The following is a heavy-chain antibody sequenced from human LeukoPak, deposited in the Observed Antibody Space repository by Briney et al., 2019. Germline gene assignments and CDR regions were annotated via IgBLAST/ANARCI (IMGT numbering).Heavy chain of an antibody. CDR2: INSDGSST. CDR3: ARVNYYDNSGSPA. J-gene: IGHJ5*02. D-gene: IGHD3-22*01. Sequence: GGSLRLSCAASGFTFSSYAMSWVRQAPGKGLVWVSRINSDGSSTSYADSVKGRFTISRDNAKNTLYLQMNSLRAEDTAVYYCARVNYYDNSGSPAWGQGTLVTVSS. V-gene: IGHV3-74*01. CDR1: GFTFSSYA.